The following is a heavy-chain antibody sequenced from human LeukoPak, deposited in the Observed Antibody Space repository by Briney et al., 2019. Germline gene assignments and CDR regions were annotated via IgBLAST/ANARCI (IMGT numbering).Heavy chain of an antibody. CDR1: GFTFSSYA. J-gene: IGHJ4*02. D-gene: IGHD5-12*01. CDR2: ISYDGSNK. V-gene: IGHV3-30*04. CDR3: AREENSGYDLKLYGDFDY. Sequence: PGGSLRLSCAASGFTFSSYAMHWVRQAPGKGLEWVAVISYDGSNKYYADSVKGRFTISRDNAKNSLYLQMNSLRAEDTAVYYCAREENSGYDLKLYGDFDYWGQGTLVTVSS.